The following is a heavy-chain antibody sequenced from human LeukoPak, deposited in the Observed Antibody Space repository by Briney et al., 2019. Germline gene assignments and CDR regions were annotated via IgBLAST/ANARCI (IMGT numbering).Heavy chain of an antibody. CDR2: ISHDGSSL. V-gene: IGHV3-74*01. Sequence: GGSLTLSCAASGFTFSRYWMHWVRQPPGKGLVWVSRISHDGSSLSYADSVRGRFIISRDNAKNTLYLQMNSLRAEDTAVYFCTSLVVTDSWAFDVWGQGTTVTVSS. J-gene: IGHJ3*01. CDR3: TSLVVTDSWAFDV. CDR1: GFTFSRYW. D-gene: IGHD2-21*02.